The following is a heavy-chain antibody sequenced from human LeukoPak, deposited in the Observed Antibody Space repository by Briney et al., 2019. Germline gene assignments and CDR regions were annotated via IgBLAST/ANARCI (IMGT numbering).Heavy chain of an antibody. CDR3: ASARPAAAGTMGGIYFDY. CDR2: IYYSGST. V-gene: IGHV4-39*07. J-gene: IGHJ4*02. CDR1: GGSISSSSYY. D-gene: IGHD6-13*01. Sequence: PSETLSLTCTVSGGSISSSSYYWGWIRQPPGNGLEWIGSIYYSGSTYYNPSLKSRVTISVDTSKNQFSLKLSSVTAADTAVYYCASARPAAAGTMGGIYFDYWGQGTLVTVSS.